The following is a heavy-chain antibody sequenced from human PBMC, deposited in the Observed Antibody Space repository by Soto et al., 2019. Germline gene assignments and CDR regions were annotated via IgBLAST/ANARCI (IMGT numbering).Heavy chain of an antibody. V-gene: IGHV3-15*01. CDR2: IKSKTDGGTT. J-gene: IGHJ4*02. CDR3: TTLPEITMIVVVDY. D-gene: IGHD3-22*01. Sequence: GGSLRLSCAASGFTFSNAWMSWVRQAPGKGLEWVGRIKSKTDGGTTDYAAPVKGRFTISRDDSKNTLYLQMNSLKTEDTAVYYCTTLPEITMIVVVDYWGQGTLVTVSS. CDR1: GFTFSNAW.